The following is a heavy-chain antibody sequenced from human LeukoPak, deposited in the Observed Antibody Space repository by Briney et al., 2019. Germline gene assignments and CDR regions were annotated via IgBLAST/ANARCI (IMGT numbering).Heavy chain of an antibody. V-gene: IGHV4-34*01. CDR2: INRSGST. J-gene: IGHJ4*02. Sequence: NPSETLSLTCAVYGGSFSGYYWSWIRQPPGKGLEWIGEINRSGSTNYNPSLKSRVTISVDTSKNQFSLKLSSVTAADTAVYYCARHGRRYYDSSGYYGYWGQGTLVTVSS. CDR3: ARHGRRYYDSSGYYGY. D-gene: IGHD3-22*01. CDR1: GGSFSGYY.